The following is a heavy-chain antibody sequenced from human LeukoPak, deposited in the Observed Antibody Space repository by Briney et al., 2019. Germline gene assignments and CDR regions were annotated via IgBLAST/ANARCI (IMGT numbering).Heavy chain of an antibody. CDR1: GGTFSSYA. D-gene: IGHD6-13*01. V-gene: IGHV1-69*11. CDR2: IIPILATE. J-gene: IGHJ4*02. Sequence: ASVKVSCKASGGTFSSYAFSWVRQAPGQGLEWMGRIIPILATEFYAQKVQDRLTITADPSTSTAYMELSSLRSDDTAVYYCARDRRAAGGFFSPEYWGQGTQVTVPS. CDR3: ARDRRAAGGFFSPEY.